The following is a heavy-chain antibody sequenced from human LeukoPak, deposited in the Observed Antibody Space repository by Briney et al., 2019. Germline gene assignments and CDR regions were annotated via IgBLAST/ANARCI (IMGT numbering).Heavy chain of an antibody. CDR3: ARDLSYSLEY. J-gene: IGHJ4*02. CDR2: IKGDGSST. CDR1: GFTFNDYW. Sequence: GGSMRLSCAASGFTFNDYWMHWVRQAPGKGLAWVSRIKGDGSSTTYADSVKGRFTISRDNAKNTLYLQMNSLRAEDTAVYYCARDLSYSLEYWGRGTLVTVSS. D-gene: IGHD3-10*01. V-gene: IGHV3-74*01.